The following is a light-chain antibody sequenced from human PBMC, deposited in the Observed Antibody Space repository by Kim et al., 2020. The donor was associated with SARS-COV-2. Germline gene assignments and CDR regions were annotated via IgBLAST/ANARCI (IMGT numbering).Light chain of an antibody. CDR1: NIGSKS. V-gene: IGLV3-21*04. CDR3: QVWDSSSDHVV. CDR2: YDS. Sequence: APGKKAPITCGENNIGSKSVHWYQQKPGQAPVLVIFYDSDRPSGIPERFSGANSGNTATLTISRVEAGDEADYYCQVWDSSSDHVVFGGGTQLTVL. J-gene: IGLJ2*01.